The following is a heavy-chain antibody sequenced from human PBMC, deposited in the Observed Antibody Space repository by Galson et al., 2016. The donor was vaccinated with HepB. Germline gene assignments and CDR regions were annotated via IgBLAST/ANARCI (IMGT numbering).Heavy chain of an antibody. CDR1: GFTFSTYD. Sequence: SLRLSCAASGFTFSTYDMHWVRQAPGNGLEWVTLISYNGGYRNYVDSVKGRFSISRDNSKNTLFLQMGSLRPEDTAVYYCARDGSGGYCSGGGCYSLNLWGQGTLVTVSS. CDR3: ARDGSGGYCSGGGCYSLNL. CDR2: ISYNGGYR. D-gene: IGHD2-15*01. V-gene: IGHV3-30*04. J-gene: IGHJ4*02.